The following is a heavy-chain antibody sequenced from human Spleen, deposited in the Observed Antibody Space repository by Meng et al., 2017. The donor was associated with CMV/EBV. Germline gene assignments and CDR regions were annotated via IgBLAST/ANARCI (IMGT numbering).Heavy chain of an antibody. CDR3: ARGYDSSGFETDY. D-gene: IGHD3-22*01. J-gene: IGHJ4*02. Sequence: SETLSLTCTVSGGSIYSGDYYWSWIRQHPGKGLEWIGYIYHSGSTYYNPSLKSRVIMSIDTSKNQFSLELSSVTAADTAVYYCARGYDSSGFETDYWGQGTLVTVSS. V-gene: IGHV4-31*03. CDR2: IYHSGST. CDR1: GGSIYSGDYY.